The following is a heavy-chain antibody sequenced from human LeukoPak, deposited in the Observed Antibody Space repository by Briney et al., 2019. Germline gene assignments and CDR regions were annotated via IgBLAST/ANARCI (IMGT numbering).Heavy chain of an antibody. CDR3: ATEVIIAVTGNDY. CDR1: GFTFSNVW. CDR2: IRGKTHGEAI. Sequence: GGSLRLSCAASGFTFSNVWMNWVRQAPGKGLEWVGRIRGKTHGEAIDYAAPVRGRFTISRDDSKNTLYLQLNSLKTEDTAVYYCATEVIIAVTGNDYWGQGSLVTVSS. D-gene: IGHD6-19*01. J-gene: IGHJ4*02. V-gene: IGHV3-15*07.